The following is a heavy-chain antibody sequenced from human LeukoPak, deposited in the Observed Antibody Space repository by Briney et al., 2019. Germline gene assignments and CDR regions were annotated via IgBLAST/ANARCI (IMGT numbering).Heavy chain of an antibody. CDR1: GFTFSSYA. J-gene: IGHJ4*02. V-gene: IGHV3-30-3*01. D-gene: IGHD5-18*01. Sequence: GGSLRLSCAASGFTFSSYAMHWVRQAPGKGLEWVAVISYDGSNKYYADSVKGRFTISRDNSKNTLYLQMNSLRAEDTAVYYCARGWPIDTAMDDGNFDYWGQGTLVTDSS. CDR3: ARGWPIDTAMDDGNFDY. CDR2: ISYDGSNK.